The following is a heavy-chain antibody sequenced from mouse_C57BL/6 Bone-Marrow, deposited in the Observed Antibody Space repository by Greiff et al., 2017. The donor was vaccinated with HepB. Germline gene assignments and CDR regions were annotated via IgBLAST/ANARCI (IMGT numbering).Heavy chain of an antibody. V-gene: IGHV7-1*01. CDR3: ARDVDDYAWFAY. D-gene: IGHD2-4*01. CDR1: GFTFSDFY. J-gene: IGHJ3*01. Sequence: DVMLVESGGGLVQSGRSLRLSCATSGFTFSDFYMEWVRQAPGKGLEWIAASRNKANDYTTEYSASVKGRFIVSRDTSQSILYLQMNALRAEDTAIYYCARDVDDYAWFAYWGQGTLVTVSA. CDR2: SRNKANDYTT.